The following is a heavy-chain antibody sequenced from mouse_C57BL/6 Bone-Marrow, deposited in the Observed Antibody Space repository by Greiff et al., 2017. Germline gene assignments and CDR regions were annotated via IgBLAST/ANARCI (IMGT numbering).Heavy chain of an antibody. CDR3: AREAGYYYGGSYGAMDY. J-gene: IGHJ4*01. Sequence: EVQLQQSGPELVKPGASVKIPCKASGYTFTDYNMDWVKQSHGKSLEWIGDINPNNGGTIYNQKFKGKATLTVDKTSSNAYMELRSLTSADTAVYYRAREAGYYYGGSYGAMDYWGQGTSVTVSS. V-gene: IGHV1-18*01. D-gene: IGHD1-1*01. CDR1: GYTFTDYN. CDR2: INPNNGGT.